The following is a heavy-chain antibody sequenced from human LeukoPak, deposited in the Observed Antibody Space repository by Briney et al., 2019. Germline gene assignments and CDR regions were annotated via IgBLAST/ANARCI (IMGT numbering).Heavy chain of an antibody. CDR2: IFHSGST. V-gene: IGHV4-59*08. D-gene: IGHD3-10*01. J-gene: IGHJ4*02. CDR3: ARRAGYSSGSYC. Sequence: SETLSLTCTVSGGSISSYYWSWIRQPPGKGLEWIGYIFHSGSTNYNPSLKSRVTISVDTSKNQFSLKLSSVTAADTAVYYCARRAGYSSGSYCWGQGTLVTVSS. CDR1: GGSISSYY.